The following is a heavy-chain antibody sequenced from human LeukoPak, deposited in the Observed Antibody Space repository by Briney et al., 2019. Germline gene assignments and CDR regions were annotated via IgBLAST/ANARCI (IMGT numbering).Heavy chain of an antibody. D-gene: IGHD2-2*01. Sequence: PSETLSLTCTVSGGSISSYYWSWIRQPPGKGLEWIGYIYYSGSTNYNPSLKSRVTISVDTSKNQFSLKLSSVTAADTAVYYCAKQGSTGTTDFYWYFDLWGRGTLVTVSS. CDR3: AKQGSTGTTDFYWYFDL. CDR1: GGSISSYY. CDR2: IYYSGST. J-gene: IGHJ2*01. V-gene: IGHV4-59*08.